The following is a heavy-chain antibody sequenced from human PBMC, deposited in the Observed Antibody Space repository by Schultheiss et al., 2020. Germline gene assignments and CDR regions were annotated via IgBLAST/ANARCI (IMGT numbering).Heavy chain of an antibody. J-gene: IGHJ4*02. Sequence: SETLSLTCIVSGDSIRTNYYWGWIRQSPGKGLEWIGEINHSGSTNYNPSLKSRVTISVDKSKNQFSLKLSSVTAADTAVYYCATGRYGNFDYWGQGTLVTVSS. V-gene: IGHV4/OR15-8*01. CDR1: GDSIRTNYY. CDR3: ATGRYGNFDY. CDR2: INHSGST. D-gene: IGHD3-9*01.